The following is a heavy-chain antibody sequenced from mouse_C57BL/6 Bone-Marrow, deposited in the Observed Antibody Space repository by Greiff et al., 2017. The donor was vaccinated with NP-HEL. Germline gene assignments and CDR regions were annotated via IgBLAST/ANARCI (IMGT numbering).Heavy chain of an antibody. V-gene: IGHV3-6*01. CDR2: NSEDGGN. D-gene: IGHD3-2*02. CDR3: AAQLRRRNYFDY. Sequence: EVQLKESGPGLVKPAQSLSLSCSVTGYSITSGYFCKLNRQPPGNKLECRGNNSEDGGNDYNPSLKNRITITRDTSKNQFFLKLTSVTTEDTAKYYSAAQLRRRNYFDYWGQGTTLTVSS. CDR1: GYSITSGYF. J-gene: IGHJ2*01.